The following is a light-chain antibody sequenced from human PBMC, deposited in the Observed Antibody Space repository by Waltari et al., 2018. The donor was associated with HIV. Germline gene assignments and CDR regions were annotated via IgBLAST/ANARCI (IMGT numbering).Light chain of an antibody. CDR3: HQRSNWPRT. Sequence: DIVLTQSPVTLSLSSGERATLSCRASQSVSSSLAWYQQKPGQAPRLLIYDASNRATGIPARFSGTGSGTDFTLTISSLEPEDFAVYYCHQRSNWPRTFGQGTKLEIK. V-gene: IGKV3-11*01. CDR1: QSVSSS. CDR2: DAS. J-gene: IGKJ2*01.